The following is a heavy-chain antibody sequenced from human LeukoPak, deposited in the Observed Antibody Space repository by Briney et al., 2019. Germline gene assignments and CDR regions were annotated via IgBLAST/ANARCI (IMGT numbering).Heavy chain of an antibody. Sequence: PSETLSLTCAVYGGSFSGYYWSWIRQPPGKGLEWIGEINHSGSTNYNPSLKSRVTISVDTSKNQFSLKLSSVTAADTAVYYCASTGNVDIVATRSQKYYFDYWGQGTLVTVSS. D-gene: IGHD5-12*01. V-gene: IGHV4-34*01. CDR3: ASTGNVDIVATRSQKYYFDY. J-gene: IGHJ4*02. CDR1: GGSFSGYY. CDR2: INHSGST.